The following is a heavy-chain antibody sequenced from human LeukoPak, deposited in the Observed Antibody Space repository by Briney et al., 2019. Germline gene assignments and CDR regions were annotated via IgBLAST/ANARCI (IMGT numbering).Heavy chain of an antibody. V-gene: IGHV4-31*03. CDR3: ARGSGSDFWSGYYPGGFDP. D-gene: IGHD3-3*01. CDR2: IYYSGST. Sequence: SQTLSLTCTVSGGSISSGGYYWSWIRQHPGKGLEWIGYIYYSGSTYYNPSLKSRVTISVDTSKNQFSLKLSSVTAADTAVYYCARGSGSDFWSGYYPGGFDPWGQGTLVTVSS. J-gene: IGHJ5*02. CDR1: GGSISSGGYY.